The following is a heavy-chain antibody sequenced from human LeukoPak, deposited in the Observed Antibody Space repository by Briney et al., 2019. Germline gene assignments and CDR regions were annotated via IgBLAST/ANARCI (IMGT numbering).Heavy chain of an antibody. CDR2: IGSSNSYI. Sequence: GSLRLSCAASGFTFSNAWMNWVRQAPGKGLEWVSSIGSSNSYIYYADSVKGRFTISRDNAKNSLYLQMNSLRAEDTAVYYCGLQLRGYWGQGTLVTVSS. J-gene: IGHJ4*02. D-gene: IGHD5-24*01. CDR1: GFTFSNAW. V-gene: IGHV3-21*01. CDR3: GLQLRGY.